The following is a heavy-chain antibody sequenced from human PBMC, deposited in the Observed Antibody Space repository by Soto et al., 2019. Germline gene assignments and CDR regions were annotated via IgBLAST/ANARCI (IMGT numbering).Heavy chain of an antibody. V-gene: IGHV1-18*01. Sequence: QIQLVQSGTEMRKPGASVKVSCKASGYILTAYGINWERQAPGQGLEWMGWISASNGNTNYAQKFQGRFTMTTDTPTTTAHMELRSLRSDDTAVYYCASGPLSGAGSYTWGQGTLVTVSS. J-gene: IGHJ4*02. CDR3: ASGPLSGAGSYT. CDR1: GYILTAYG. D-gene: IGHD3-10*01. CDR2: ISASNGNT.